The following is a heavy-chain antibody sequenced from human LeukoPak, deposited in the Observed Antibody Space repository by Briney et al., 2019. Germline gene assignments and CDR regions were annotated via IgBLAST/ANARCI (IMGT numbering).Heavy chain of an antibody. V-gene: IGHV3-21*01. J-gene: IGHJ3*02. CDR1: GFTFSSYS. Sequence: GGSLRLSCAASGFTFSSYSMNWVRQAPGKGLERVSFISSSSSYIYYADSVKGRFTISRDNAKNSLYLQMNSLRAEDTAVYYCARGLADAFDIWGQGTMVTVSS. CDR3: ARGLADAFDI. CDR2: ISSSSSYI.